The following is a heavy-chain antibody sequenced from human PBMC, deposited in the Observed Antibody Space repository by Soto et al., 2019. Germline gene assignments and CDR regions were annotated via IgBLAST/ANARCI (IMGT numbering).Heavy chain of an antibody. CDR1: GGSISSYY. V-gene: IGHV4-59*08. CDR2: IYYSGST. J-gene: IGHJ4*02. D-gene: IGHD2-15*01. Sequence: SETLSLTCTVSGGSISSYYWSWIRQPPGKGLEWIGYIYYSGSTNYNPSLKSRVTISVDTSKNQFSLKLSSVTAADTAVYYCARQLGYCSGGSCYNFDYWGQGTLVTVSS. CDR3: ARQLGYCSGGSCYNFDY.